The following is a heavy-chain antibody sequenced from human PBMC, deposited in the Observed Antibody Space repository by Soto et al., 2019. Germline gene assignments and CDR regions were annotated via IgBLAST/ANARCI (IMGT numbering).Heavy chain of an antibody. J-gene: IGHJ4*02. CDR1: DFIFSSYS. CDR3: ARDRSGDYAPDY. CDR2: ISSGGNNI. Sequence: EVQLVESGGGLIQPGGSLRLSCAGSDFIFSSYSMNWVRQAPGKGLEWISHISSGGNNIYHADSVKGRFTISRDNAKSSLYLQMDSLTDEDTAVYYCARDRSGDYAPDYWGLGNLVTVSS. D-gene: IGHD4-17*01. V-gene: IGHV3-48*02.